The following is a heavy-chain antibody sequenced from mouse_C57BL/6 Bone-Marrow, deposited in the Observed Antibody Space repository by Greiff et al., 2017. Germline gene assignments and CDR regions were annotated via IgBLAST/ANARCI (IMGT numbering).Heavy chain of an antibody. CDR3: ARYRGAMDY. V-gene: IGHV1-50*01. CDR1: GYTFTSYW. Sequence: QVQLQQPGAELVKPGASVKLSCKASGYTFTSYWMQWVNQRPGQGLEWIGEIDPSDSYTNYNQKFKGKATLTVDTSSSTAYMQLSSLTSEDSAVYYCARYRGAMDYWGQGTSVTVSS. J-gene: IGHJ4*01. CDR2: IDPSDSYT. D-gene: IGHD3-1*01.